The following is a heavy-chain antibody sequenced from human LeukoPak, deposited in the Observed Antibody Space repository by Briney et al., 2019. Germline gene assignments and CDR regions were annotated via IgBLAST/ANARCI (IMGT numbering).Heavy chain of an antibody. CDR2: ISSNGGTT. V-gene: IGHV3-64*04. CDR3: AKGGIVVVPAAILPNWFDP. J-gene: IGHJ5*02. D-gene: IGHD2-2*01. CDR1: GFTFSTYP. Sequence: TGGSLRLSCSASGFTFSTYPMHWVRQAPGKGLEYVSAISSNGGTTYYADSVKGRFTISRDNSKNTLYLQMNSLRAEDTAVYYCAKGGIVVVPAAILPNWFDPWGQGTLVTVSS.